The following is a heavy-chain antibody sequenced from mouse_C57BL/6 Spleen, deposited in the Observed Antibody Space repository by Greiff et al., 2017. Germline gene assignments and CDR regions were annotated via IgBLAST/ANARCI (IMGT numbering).Heavy chain of an antibody. CDR3: ARRYGRSYRYFDV. V-gene: IGHV5-12*01. CDR1: GFTFSDYY. CDR2: ISNGGGST. J-gene: IGHJ1*03. Sequence: EVKLVESGGGLVQPGGSLKLSCAASGFTFSDYYMYWVRQTPEKRLEWVAYISNGGGSTYYPDTVKGRFTISRDNAKNTLYLQMSRLKSEDTAMYYCARRYGRSYRYFDVWGTGTTVTVSS. D-gene: IGHD1-1*01.